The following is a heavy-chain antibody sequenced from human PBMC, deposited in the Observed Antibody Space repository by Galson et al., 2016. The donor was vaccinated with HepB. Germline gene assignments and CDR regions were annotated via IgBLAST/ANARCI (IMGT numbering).Heavy chain of an antibody. Sequence: SVKVSCKASGYTFTSYYMHWVRQAPGQGLEWMGIINPSGGSTSYAQKFQGRVTMTRDTSTSTVYMELSSLRSDDTAVYYCARDALLLTPRGMIDYWGQGTLVTVSS. CDR1: GYTFTSYY. V-gene: IGHV1-46*01. D-gene: IGHD2-15*01. CDR3: ARDALLLTPRGMIDY. J-gene: IGHJ4*02. CDR2: INPSGGST.